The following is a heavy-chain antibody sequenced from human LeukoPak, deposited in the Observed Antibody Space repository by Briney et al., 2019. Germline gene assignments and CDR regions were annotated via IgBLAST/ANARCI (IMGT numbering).Heavy chain of an antibody. CDR3: AKSRGIAAAAPNWFDP. Sequence: PGGSLRLSCAASGFTFSSYGMHWVRQAPGKGLEWVAFIRYDGSNKYYADSVKGRFTISRDNSKNTLYLQMNSLRAEDTAVYYCAKSRGIAAAAPNWFDPWGQGTLVTVSS. J-gene: IGHJ5*02. CDR1: GFTFSSYG. CDR2: IRYDGSNK. V-gene: IGHV3-30*02. D-gene: IGHD6-13*01.